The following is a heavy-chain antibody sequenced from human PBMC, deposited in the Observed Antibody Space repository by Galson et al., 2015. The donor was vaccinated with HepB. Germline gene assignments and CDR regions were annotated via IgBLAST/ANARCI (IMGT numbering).Heavy chain of an antibody. CDR2: TRNKANSYTT. CDR1: GFTFSDHY. J-gene: IGHJ3*02. CDR3: ASRSGRYYGSTGAFDI. V-gene: IGHV3-72*01. Sequence: SLRLSCAASGFTFSDHYMDWVRQAPGKGLEWVGRTRNKANSYTTEYAASVKGRFTISRDDSKNSLYLQMNSLKTEDTAVYYCASRSGRYYGSTGAFDIWGQGTIVTVSS. D-gene: IGHD3-10*01.